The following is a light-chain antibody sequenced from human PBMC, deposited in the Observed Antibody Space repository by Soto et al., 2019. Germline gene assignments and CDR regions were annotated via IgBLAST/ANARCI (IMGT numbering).Light chain of an antibody. Sequence: EVVLTQSPGTLSLSPGARATLSCRASQFVSSTYLAWYQQRPGQAPRLLIYGASSRATGIPDRFSGSGSGTDFTLSISRLEPEDFAVYYCQQYSSLWTFGQGTKVEIK. CDR2: GAS. CDR1: QFVSSTY. V-gene: IGKV3-20*01. CDR3: QQYSSLWT. J-gene: IGKJ1*01.